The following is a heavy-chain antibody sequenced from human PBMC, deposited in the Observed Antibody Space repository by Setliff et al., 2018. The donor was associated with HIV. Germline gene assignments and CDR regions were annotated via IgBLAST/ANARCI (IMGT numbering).Heavy chain of an antibody. Sequence: KPSETLSLTCTVSGGSISSDDYYWNWIRQPPGKGLEWIGYITYSGSAYYNPSLKSRVTISIDTSNNQISLRLSSVTAADTAMYYCVRGDYGYNGKGFGYWGPGTLVTVSS. CDR3: VRGDYGYNGKGFGY. V-gene: IGHV4-30-4*08. CDR1: GGSISSDDYY. D-gene: IGHD4-17*01. CDR2: ITYSGSA. J-gene: IGHJ4*02.